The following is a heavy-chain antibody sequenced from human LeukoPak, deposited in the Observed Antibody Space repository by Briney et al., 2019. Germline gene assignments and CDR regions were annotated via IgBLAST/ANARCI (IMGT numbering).Heavy chain of an antibody. CDR3: ARAAAGKKEFDY. J-gene: IGHJ4*02. D-gene: IGHD6-13*01. CDR2: INHSGST. Sequence: PSETLSLTCAVYGGSFSGYYWSWIRQPPGKGLEWIGEINHSGSTNYNPSLKSRVTISVDTSKNQFSLKLSSVTAADTAVYYCARAAAGKKEFDYWGQGTLVTVSS. CDR1: GGSFSGYY. V-gene: IGHV4-34*01.